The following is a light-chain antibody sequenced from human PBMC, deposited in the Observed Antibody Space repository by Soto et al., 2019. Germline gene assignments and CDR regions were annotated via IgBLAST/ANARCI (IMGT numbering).Light chain of an antibody. V-gene: IGKV3-15*01. CDR1: QPVNSN. CDR2: SAS. J-gene: IGKJ4*01. Sequence: EVVVTQSPATLSVSPGERATLSCRASQPVNSNLAWYQQKPGQAPRLLIYSASTTATGIPARFSGSGSGTEFTLTISSLQSEDFAVYYCQQFNNWPLTFGGGTKVEIK. CDR3: QQFNNWPLT.